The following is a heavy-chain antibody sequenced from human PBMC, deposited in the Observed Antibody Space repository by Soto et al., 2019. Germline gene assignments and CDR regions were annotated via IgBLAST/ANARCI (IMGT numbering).Heavy chain of an antibody. CDR3: AKDGGYAYYDGRGYYFGY. V-gene: IGHV3-23*01. CDR2: ISGSGGST. CDR1: GFTFSSYA. Sequence: EVQLLESGGGLVQPGGSLRLSCAASGFTFSSYAMSWVRQAPGKGLEWVSAISGSGGSTYYADSVKGRFTISRDNSKNTLYLQMNSLRAEDTAVYYCAKDGGYAYYDGRGYYFGYWGQGTLGTVCS. D-gene: IGHD3-22*01. J-gene: IGHJ4*02.